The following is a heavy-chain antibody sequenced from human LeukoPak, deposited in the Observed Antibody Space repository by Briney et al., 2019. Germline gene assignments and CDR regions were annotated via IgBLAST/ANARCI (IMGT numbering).Heavy chain of an antibody. D-gene: IGHD6-13*01. CDR3: ARDWAADTLRYFDL. CDR2: IFSGGST. Sequence: SETLSLTCTVSGGSISSSTFYWGWIRQPPGKGLEWIGSIFSGGSTYYNPSLKSRVTISVDTSKNQFSLKMSSVTAADTAVYYCARDWAADTLRYFDLWGRGTLVTVSS. V-gene: IGHV4-39*07. J-gene: IGHJ2*01. CDR1: GGSISSSTFY.